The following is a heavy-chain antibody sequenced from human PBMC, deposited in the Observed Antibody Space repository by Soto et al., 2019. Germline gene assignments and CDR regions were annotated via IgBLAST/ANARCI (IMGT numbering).Heavy chain of an antibody. V-gene: IGHV1-18*04. CDR1: GYTFTSYG. Sequence: GAAVKVSCKASGYTFTSYGISWVRQAPGQGLEWMGWISAYNGNTNYAQKLQGRVTMTTDTSTSTAYMELRSLRSDDTAVYYCARDLEYYDFWSGYSSPGYWGQGTLVT. J-gene: IGHJ4*02. D-gene: IGHD3-3*01. CDR2: ISAYNGNT. CDR3: ARDLEYYDFWSGYSSPGY.